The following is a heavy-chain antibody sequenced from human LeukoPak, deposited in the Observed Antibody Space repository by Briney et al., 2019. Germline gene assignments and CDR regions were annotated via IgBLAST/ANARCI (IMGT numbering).Heavy chain of an antibody. V-gene: IGHV4-34*01. J-gene: IGHJ6*03. Sequence: SETLPLTCAVYGGSFSGYYWSWIRQPPGKGLEWIGEINHSGSTNYNPSLKSRVTISVDTSKNQFSLKLSSVTAADTAVYYCARGVLSLRYYYYYMDVWGKGTTVTVSS. CDR2: INHSGST. CDR1: GGSFSGYY. CDR3: ARGVLSLRYYYYYMDV. D-gene: IGHD2/OR15-2a*01.